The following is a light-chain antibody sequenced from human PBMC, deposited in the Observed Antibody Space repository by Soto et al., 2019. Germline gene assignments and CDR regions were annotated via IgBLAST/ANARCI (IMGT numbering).Light chain of an antibody. Sequence: EIVFTQSPATPSLSPGERATLSCRANESISSNLAWYQQKPGQAPRLLISGASSRATGIPDRFSGSGSETDFTLTISRLEPEDFALYYCQQYGGSPITFGQGTRLEIK. CDR2: GAS. CDR1: ESISSN. CDR3: QQYGGSPIT. V-gene: IGKV3-20*01. J-gene: IGKJ5*01.